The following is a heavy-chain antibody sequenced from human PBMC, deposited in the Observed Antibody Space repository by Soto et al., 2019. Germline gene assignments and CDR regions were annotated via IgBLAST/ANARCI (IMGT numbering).Heavy chain of an antibody. CDR1: GGSISSRNYY. J-gene: IGHJ1*01. CDR3: ARSYDFWSGYNAEYFHH. Sequence: LFLTCSVSGGSISSRNYYWAWIRQPPGKGLEWIGTSYYSGSTYYNPSLKSRVTMSVDTSKNQFSLKLSSVTAADTAVYYCARSYDFWSGYNAEYFHHWGQGTLVTVSS. D-gene: IGHD3-3*01. V-gene: IGHV4-39*07. CDR2: SYYSGST.